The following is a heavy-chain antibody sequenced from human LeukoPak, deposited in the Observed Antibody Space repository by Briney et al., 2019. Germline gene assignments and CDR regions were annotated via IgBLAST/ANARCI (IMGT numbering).Heavy chain of an antibody. CDR2: IYHSGST. J-gene: IGHJ6*02. V-gene: IGHV4-30-2*01. Sequence: SQTLSLTCAVSGGSISSGGYSWSWLRQPPGKGLEWIGYIYHSGSTYYNPSLKSRVTISVDTSKNQFSLKLSSVTAADTAVYYCASRSKDDFWSGYRIPHYYYGMDVWGQGTTVTVSS. CDR3: ASRSKDDFWSGYRIPHYYYGMDV. CDR1: GGSISSGGYS. D-gene: IGHD3-3*01.